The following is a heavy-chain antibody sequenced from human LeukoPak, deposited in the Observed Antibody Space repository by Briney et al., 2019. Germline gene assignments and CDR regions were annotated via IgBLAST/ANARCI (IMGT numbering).Heavy chain of an antibody. CDR1: GGSISSYY. CDR2: IYYSGST. D-gene: IGHD5-12*01. J-gene: IGHJ4*02. Sequence: TLSLTCTVSGGSISSYYWSWLRQPPGKGLEWIGYIYYSGSTNYNPSLKSRVTISVDTSKNQFSLKLSSVTAADTAMYYCARVSGYDWESFYDYWGQGSLVTVSS. V-gene: IGHV4-59*01. CDR3: ARVSGYDWESFYDY.